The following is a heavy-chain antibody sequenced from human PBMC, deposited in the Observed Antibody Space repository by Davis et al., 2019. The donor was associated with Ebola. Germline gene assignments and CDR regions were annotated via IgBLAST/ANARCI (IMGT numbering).Heavy chain of an antibody. Sequence: ASVKVSCKASGGTFSSYAISWVRQAPGQGLEWMGWINPNSGGTNYAQKFQGRVTMTRDTSISTAYMELSRLRSDDTAVYYCARSHDYVWGSYRYSLDYWGQGTLVTVSS. CDR2: INPNSGGT. CDR1: GGTFSSYA. V-gene: IGHV1-2*02. D-gene: IGHD3-16*02. CDR3: ARSHDYVWGSYRYSLDY. J-gene: IGHJ4*02.